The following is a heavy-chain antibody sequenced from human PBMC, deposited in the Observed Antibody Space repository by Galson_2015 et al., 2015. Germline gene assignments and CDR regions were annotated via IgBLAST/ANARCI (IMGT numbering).Heavy chain of an antibody. J-gene: IGHJ4*01. CDR3: ARYQGRDHGGKHVRAADY. Sequence: SLRLSCAATGFTFSSCAMHWVRQAPGKGLECVAVLSYDGSNKYYADSVKGRFTISRDNSKNTLYLQMNSLRAEDTAVYYCARYQGRDHGGKHVRAADYSSNGTLGTAAS. V-gene: IGHV3-30-3*01. CDR2: LSYDGSNK. CDR1: GFTFSSCA. D-gene: IGHD4-23*01.